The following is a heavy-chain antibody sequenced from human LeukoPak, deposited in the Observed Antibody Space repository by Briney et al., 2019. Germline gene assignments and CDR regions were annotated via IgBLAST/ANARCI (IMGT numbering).Heavy chain of an antibody. J-gene: IGHJ6*02. CDR1: GGTFSSSA. CDR2: IIPVLNIT. Sequence: SVTVSCKTSGGTFSSSAITWVRQAPGQGLEWMGRIIPVLNITNYAQKFQGRVTITADKSTSTAYMELSRLRSEDTAVYYCARDPTRAYCGGDCYSSFYYYYGMDVWGQGTTVTVSS. V-gene: IGHV1-69*04. CDR3: ARDPTRAYCGGDCYSSFYYYYGMDV. D-gene: IGHD2-21*02.